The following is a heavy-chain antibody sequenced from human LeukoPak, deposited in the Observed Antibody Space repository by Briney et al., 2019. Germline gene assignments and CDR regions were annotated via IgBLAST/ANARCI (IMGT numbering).Heavy chain of an antibody. Sequence: SETLSLTCTVSGGSISSYYWSWIRQPPGKGLEWIGYIYYSGSTNYNPSLKSRVTISVDTSKNQFSLKLSSVTAADTAVYYCARHGKYDYIDSWGQGTLVTVSS. D-gene: IGHD3-16*01. CDR1: GGSISSYY. CDR3: ARHGKYDYIDS. CDR2: IYYSGST. J-gene: IGHJ5*01. V-gene: IGHV4-59*08.